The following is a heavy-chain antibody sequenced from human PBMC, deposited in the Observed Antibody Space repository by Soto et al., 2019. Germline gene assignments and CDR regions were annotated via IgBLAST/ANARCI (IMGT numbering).Heavy chain of an antibody. CDR2: ISGSGGST. D-gene: IGHD3-9*01. Sequence: GGSLRLSCAAFGFTFSSYAMSWVRQAPGKGLEWVSAISGSGGSTYYADSVKGRFTISRDNFKNTLYLQMNSLRAEDTAVYYCAKDQFGRDVLRYFESWAPNWFDPWGQGTLVTVSS. V-gene: IGHV3-23*01. J-gene: IGHJ5*02. CDR3: AKDQFGRDVLRYFESWAPNWFDP. CDR1: GFTFSSYA.